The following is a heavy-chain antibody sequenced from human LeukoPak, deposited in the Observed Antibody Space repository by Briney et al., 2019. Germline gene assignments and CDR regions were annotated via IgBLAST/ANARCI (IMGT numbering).Heavy chain of an antibody. CDR3: AELGITMIGGF. V-gene: IGHV3-48*03. J-gene: IGHJ6*04. D-gene: IGHD3-10*02. CDR1: GFTFGDYA. CDR2: ISNSGSTI. Sequence: GGSLRLSCTASGFTFGDYAMSWFRQAPGKGLEWVSYISNSGSTIYYADSVKGRFTISRDNAKNSLYLQMNSLRAEDTAVYYCAELGITMIGGFWGKGTTVTISS.